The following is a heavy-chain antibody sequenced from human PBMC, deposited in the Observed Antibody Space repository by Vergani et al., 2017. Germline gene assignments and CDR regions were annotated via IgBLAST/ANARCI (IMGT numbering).Heavy chain of an antibody. CDR1: GYTFTSYA. CDR3: ARVRPRDHDYGVLWLGTPYGMDV. CDR2: INAGNGNT. V-gene: IGHV1-3*01. J-gene: IGHJ6*02. D-gene: IGHD4-17*01. Sequence: QVQLVQSGAEVKKPGASVKVSCKASGYTFTSYAMHWVRQAPGXRLEWMGWINAGNGNTKYSQKFQGRVTITRDTSASTAYMELSSLRSEDTAVYYCARVRPRDHDYGVLWLGTPYGMDVWGQGTTVTVSS.